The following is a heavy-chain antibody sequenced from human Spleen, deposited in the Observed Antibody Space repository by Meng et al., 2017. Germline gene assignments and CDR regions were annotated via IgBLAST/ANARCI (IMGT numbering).Heavy chain of an antibody. CDR3: ARNDFWSGYFDY. J-gene: IGHJ4*02. V-gene: IGHV4-61*01. Sequence: QGQVTQWGAGLSKPSETLSLTWTVSGGSVSSGSYYWSWIRQPPGKGLEWIGYIYYSGSTNYNPSLKSRVTISVDTSKNQFSLKLSSVTAADTAVYYCARNDFWSGYFDYWGQGTLVTVSS. CDR2: IYYSGST. CDR1: GGSVSSGSYY. D-gene: IGHD3-3*01.